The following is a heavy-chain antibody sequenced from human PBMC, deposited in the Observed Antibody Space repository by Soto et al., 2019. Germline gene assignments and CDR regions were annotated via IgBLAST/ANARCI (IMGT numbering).Heavy chain of an antibody. CDR3: ASTFEKGSYSRDY. Sequence: SETLSLTCAVSGGSISSGGYSWSWIRQPPGKGLEWIGYIYHSGSTYYNPSLKSRVTISVDRSKNQFSLKLSSVTAADTAVYYCASTFEKGSYSRDYWGQGTPVTVSS. J-gene: IGHJ4*02. CDR1: GGSISSGGYS. V-gene: IGHV4-30-2*01. D-gene: IGHD3-10*01. CDR2: IYHSGST.